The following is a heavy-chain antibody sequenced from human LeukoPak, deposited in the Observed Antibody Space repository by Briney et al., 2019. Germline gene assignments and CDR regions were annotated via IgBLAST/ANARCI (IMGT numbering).Heavy chain of an antibody. CDR3: VRSTSPPQFDY. Sequence: GGSLRLSCAASGFTFSSYSMNWVRQAPGKGLEWVSSISSGSSYIYYADSVKGRFTISRDNAKNSLSLQMNSLRAEDTAVYYCVRSTSPPQFDYWGQGILVSVSS. D-gene: IGHD2-2*01. CDR2: ISSGSSYI. CDR1: GFTFSSYS. J-gene: IGHJ4*02. V-gene: IGHV3-21*01.